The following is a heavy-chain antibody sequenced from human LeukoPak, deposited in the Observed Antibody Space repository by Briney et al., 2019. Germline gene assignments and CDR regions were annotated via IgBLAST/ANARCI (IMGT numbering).Heavy chain of an antibody. CDR2: IKQDGSEK. J-gene: IGHJ4*02. CDR3: ARCSGSSTYHSDDY. D-gene: IGHD2-15*01. CDR1: GFTFSSYW. V-gene: IGHV3-7*02. Sequence: GGSLRLSCAASGFTFSSYWMTWVRQAPGKGLEWVANIKQDGSEKYYVDSVKGRFIISRDNAKNSLYLQMNSLRAEDTAVYYCARCSGSSTYHSDDYWGQGTLVTVSS.